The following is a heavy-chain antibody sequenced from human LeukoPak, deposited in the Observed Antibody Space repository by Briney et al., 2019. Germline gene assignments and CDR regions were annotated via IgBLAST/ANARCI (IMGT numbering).Heavy chain of an antibody. CDR2: IYYDDDK. V-gene: IGHV2-5*04. D-gene: IGHD3-3*01. CDR1: GFSLSTSGVA. Sequence: GSGPTLVKPTQTLTLTCTFSGFSLSTSGVAVGWVRQSPGKALEWLAIIYYDDDKNYSPSLKRRLTITKDTSKNQVVLTMTNVDPVDTGTYFCVEPTRSGYYTAFFNWGQGTLVTVSS. J-gene: IGHJ4*02. CDR3: VEPTRSGYYTAFFN.